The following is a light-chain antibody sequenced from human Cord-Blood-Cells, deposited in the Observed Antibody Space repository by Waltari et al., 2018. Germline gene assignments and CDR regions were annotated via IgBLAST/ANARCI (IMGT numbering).Light chain of an antibody. CDR1: NSDVGGYNY. V-gene: IGLV2-14*03. CDR3: SSYTSSSTLV. CDR2: DVS. J-gene: IGLJ1*01. Sequence: QSALTQPASVSGSPGQSITISCTGTNSDVGGYNYVSWYQQHPGKAPKLIIYDVSTRPSGVSNRFSGSKSGNTASLTISGLQAEDEADYYCSSYTSSSTLVFGTGTKVTVL.